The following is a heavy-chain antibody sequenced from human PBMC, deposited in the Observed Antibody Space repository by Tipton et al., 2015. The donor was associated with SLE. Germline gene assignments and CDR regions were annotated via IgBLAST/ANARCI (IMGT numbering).Heavy chain of an antibody. J-gene: IGHJ6*02. CDR1: GFTLGPFL. D-gene: IGHD2-2*01. CDR2: INYDGSST. V-gene: IGHV3-74*03. CDR3: VRVRCCSRGYGMDV. Sequence: SLRLSCAASGFTLGPFLMHWVRQSPGKGLAWVSQINYDGSSTTYADSVKGRFTISRDNAKNTVHLQMDSLRSEDTATYYCVRVRCCSRGYGMDVWGQGTTVTVSS.